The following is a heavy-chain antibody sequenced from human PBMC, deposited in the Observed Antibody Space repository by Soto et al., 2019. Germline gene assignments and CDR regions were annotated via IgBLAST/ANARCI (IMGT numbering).Heavy chain of an antibody. J-gene: IGHJ4*02. V-gene: IGHV1-18*01. CDR2: ISAFNGDT. Sequence: QVQLVQSGAEVKKPGDSVKVACKASGYTFTSYGISWVRQAPGQGLEWMGWISAFNGDTNYAQNLQGRVTMTTDTSTSTAYMELRSLRSDDTAIYYCARTYYFDSSGCPSDYWGQGTLVTVSS. CDR3: ARTYYFDSSGCPSDY. CDR1: GYTFTSYG. D-gene: IGHD3-22*01.